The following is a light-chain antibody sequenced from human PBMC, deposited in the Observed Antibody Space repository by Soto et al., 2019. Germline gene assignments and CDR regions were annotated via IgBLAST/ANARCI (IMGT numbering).Light chain of an antibody. Sequence: QAVVTQEPSLTVSPGGTVTLTCGSNTGTVTSGHFPYWFQQKPGQAPRTLIYDTSNKHSWTPARFSGSLLGGKPALTLSGAQPEDEAEYYCSLSYSGAVIFGGGTKLTVL. CDR1: TGTVTSGHF. V-gene: IGLV7-46*01. CDR3: SLSYSGAVI. J-gene: IGLJ2*01. CDR2: DTS.